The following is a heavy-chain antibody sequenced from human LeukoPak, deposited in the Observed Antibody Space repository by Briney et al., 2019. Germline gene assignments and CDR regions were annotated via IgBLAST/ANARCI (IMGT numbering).Heavy chain of an antibody. V-gene: IGHV3-66*01. CDR2: IYRGGTT. Sequence: GGSLRLSCAASGFTVRSNYMSWVRQAPGKGLEWVSVIYRGGTTYYADSVKGRFTISRDNSKNTLYLQMHSLRAEDTAVYYCARDSSGYHFDDWGQGTLVTVSS. J-gene: IGHJ4*02. CDR1: GFTVRSNY. CDR3: ARDSSGYHFDD. D-gene: IGHD3-22*01.